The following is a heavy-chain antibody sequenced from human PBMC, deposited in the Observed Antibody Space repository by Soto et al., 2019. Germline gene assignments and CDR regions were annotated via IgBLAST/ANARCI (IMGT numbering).Heavy chain of an antibody. J-gene: IGHJ6*02. Sequence: QVQLVQSGAEVKKPGSSVKVSCKASGGTFSSYAISWVRQAPGQGLEWMGGIIPSFGTGNYAQKFQGRVTITADESTSTAYMELSSLRSEDTAVYYCARDPSWNFDPDYDGMDVWGQGTTVTVSS. CDR2: IIPSFGTG. D-gene: IGHD1-7*01. CDR1: GGTFSSYA. CDR3: ARDPSWNFDPDYDGMDV. V-gene: IGHV1-69*01.